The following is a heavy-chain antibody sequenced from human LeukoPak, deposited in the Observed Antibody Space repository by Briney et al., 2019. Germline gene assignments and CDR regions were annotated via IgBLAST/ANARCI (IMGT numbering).Heavy chain of an antibody. J-gene: IGHJ4*02. CDR3: ARGRRDWNDVSD. CDR1: GGTFSSYA. V-gene: IGHV1-69*05. Sequence: SVKVSCKASGGTFSSYAISWVRQAPGQGLEWMGGIIPIFGTANYAQKFQGRVTITTDESTSTAYMELSSLRSEDTAVCYCARGRRDWNDVSDWGQGTLVTVSS. CDR2: IIPIFGTA. D-gene: IGHD1-1*01.